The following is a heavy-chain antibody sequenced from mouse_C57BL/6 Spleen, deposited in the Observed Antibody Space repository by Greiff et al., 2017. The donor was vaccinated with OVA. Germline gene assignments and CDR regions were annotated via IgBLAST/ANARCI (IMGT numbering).Heavy chain of an antibody. CDR2: IDPANGNT. Sequence: EVQLQQSVAELVRPGASVKLSCTASGFNIKNTYMHWVKQRPEQGLEWIGRIDPANGNTKYAPKFPGKATITADTSSNTAYLQLSSLTSEDTAIYYCAPNYYGSSGYFDVWGTGTTVTVSS. D-gene: IGHD1-1*01. CDR3: APNYYGSSGYFDV. CDR1: GFNIKNTY. V-gene: IGHV14-3*01. J-gene: IGHJ1*03.